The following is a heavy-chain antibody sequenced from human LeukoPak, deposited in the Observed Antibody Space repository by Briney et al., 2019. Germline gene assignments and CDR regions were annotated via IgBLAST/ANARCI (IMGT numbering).Heavy chain of an antibody. CDR3: GKLSRISIIRGAALGPFDY. CDR1: GGSISSYY. J-gene: IGHJ4*02. D-gene: IGHD3-10*01. CDR2: IYDSGST. V-gene: IGHV4-59*08. Sequence: SETLSLTCTVSGGSISSYYWSWIRQPPGKGLEWIGYIYDSGSTNYNPSLKSRVTISVDTSKNQFSLTLSSVTAADTAVYHCGKLSRISIIRGAALGPFDYWGQGILVSVSS.